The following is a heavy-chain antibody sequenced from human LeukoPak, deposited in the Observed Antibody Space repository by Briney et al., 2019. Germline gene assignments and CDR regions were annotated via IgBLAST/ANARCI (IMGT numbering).Heavy chain of an antibody. CDR1: GFTFSSYS. CDR3: ARDSDNTVTTGPWFDP. Sequence: PGGSLRLSCAASGFTFSSYSMNWVRQAPGKGLEWVSSISSSSSYIYYADSVKGRFTISRDNAKNSLYLQMNSLRAEDTAVYYCARDSDNTVTTGPWFDPWGQGTLVTVSS. D-gene: IGHD4-17*01. CDR2: ISSSSSYI. V-gene: IGHV3-21*01. J-gene: IGHJ5*02.